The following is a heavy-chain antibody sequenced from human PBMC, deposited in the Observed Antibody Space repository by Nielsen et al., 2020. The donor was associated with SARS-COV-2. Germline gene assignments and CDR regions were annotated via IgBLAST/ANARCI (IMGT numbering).Heavy chain of an antibody. CDR3: AKSTRSAVASIDY. J-gene: IGHJ4*02. CDR1: GFTFDDYA. V-gene: IGHV3-9*01. Sequence: LKISCAASGFTFDDYAMHWVRQAPGKGLEWVSGISWNSGSIGYADSVKGRFTISRDNAKNSLYLQMNSLRAEDTALYYCAKSTRSAVASIDYWGQGTLVTVSS. CDR2: ISWNSGSI. D-gene: IGHD6-19*01.